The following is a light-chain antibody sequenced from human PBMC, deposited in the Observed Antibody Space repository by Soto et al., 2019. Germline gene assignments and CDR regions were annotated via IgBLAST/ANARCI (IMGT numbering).Light chain of an antibody. CDR3: QQYGSSFT. CDR2: GAS. Sequence: EIVLTQSPGTLSLSPGERATLSCRASQSVSSDYLAWYQHKPGQAPRLLIFGASIRATGIPDRFSGSGSGKDFTLTISRLEPEDFAVYYCQQYGSSFTFGPGTKVDIK. V-gene: IGKV3-20*01. CDR1: QSVSSDY. J-gene: IGKJ3*01.